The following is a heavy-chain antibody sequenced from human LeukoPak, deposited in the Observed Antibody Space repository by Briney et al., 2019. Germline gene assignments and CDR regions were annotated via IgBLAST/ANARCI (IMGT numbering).Heavy chain of an antibody. CDR1: GGTFSGYY. D-gene: IGHD6-13*01. V-gene: IGHV4-34*01. Sequence: PSETLSLTCAAYGGTFSGYYWSWIRQPPGKGLEWIGEINHSGSSNYNPSLKSRVTISVDTSKNQFSLKLSSVTAADTAVYYCAREPGYSSSWDNHWYFDLWGRGTLVTVSS. J-gene: IGHJ2*01. CDR3: AREPGYSSSWDNHWYFDL. CDR2: INHSGSS.